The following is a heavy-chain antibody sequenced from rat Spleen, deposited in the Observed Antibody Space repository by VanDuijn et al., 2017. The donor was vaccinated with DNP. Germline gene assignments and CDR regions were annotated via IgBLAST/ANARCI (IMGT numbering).Heavy chain of an antibody. J-gene: IGHJ2*01. CDR1: GFSLTSYT. CDR2: ISSDGSI. V-gene: IGHV2-6*01. CDR3: ARGPYNNYGFGFDY. D-gene: IGHD1-10*01. Sequence: QVQLKESGPGLVQPSQTLSLTCTVSGFSLTSYTVTWVRQPPGKVLEWIAAISSDGSIYYNSALKSRLSISRDTSKSQVFLKMSSLQTEDTAMYFCARGPYNNYGFGFDYWGQGVMVTVSS.